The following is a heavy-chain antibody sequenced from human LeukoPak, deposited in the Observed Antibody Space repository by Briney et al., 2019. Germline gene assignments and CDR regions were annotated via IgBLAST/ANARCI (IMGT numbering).Heavy chain of an antibody. J-gene: IGHJ4*02. CDR3: ASQAWGSSPYYFDY. CDR2: ISSSSSTI. CDR1: GFTFSSYS. Sequence: GGSLRLSCAASGFTFSSYSMNWVRQAPGKGLEWVSYISSSSSTIYYADSVKGRFTIYRDNAKNSLYLQMNSLRAEDTAVYYCASQAWGSSPYYFDYWGQGTLVTVSS. D-gene: IGHD3-16*01. V-gene: IGHV3-48*01.